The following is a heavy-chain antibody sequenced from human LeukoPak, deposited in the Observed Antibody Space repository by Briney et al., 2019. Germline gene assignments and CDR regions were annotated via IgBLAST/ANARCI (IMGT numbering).Heavy chain of an antibody. CDR3: ANGDYSLDY. V-gene: IGHV7-4-1*02. J-gene: IGHJ4*02. D-gene: IGHD4-17*01. CDR2: INTNTGNP. Sequence: ASVKVSCKASGYTFTGYYMHWVRQAPGQGLEWMGWINTNTGNPTYAQGFTGRFVFSLDTSVSTAYLQISSLKAEDTAVYYCANGDYSLDYWGQGTLVTVSS. CDR1: GYTFTGYY.